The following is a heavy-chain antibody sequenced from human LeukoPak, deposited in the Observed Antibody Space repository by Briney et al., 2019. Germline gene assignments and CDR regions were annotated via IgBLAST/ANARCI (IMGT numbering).Heavy chain of an antibody. CDR1: RYTFTSYD. CDR3: AREFLYDN. V-gene: IGHV1-2*02. J-gene: IGHJ4*02. Sequence: APVKVSCKASRYTFTSYDINWVRQAPGQGLEWMGWINPNSGGTNYAQKFQGRVTMTRDTSISTAYMELSRLRSDDTAVYYCAREFLYDNWGQGTLVTVSS. CDR2: INPNSGGT.